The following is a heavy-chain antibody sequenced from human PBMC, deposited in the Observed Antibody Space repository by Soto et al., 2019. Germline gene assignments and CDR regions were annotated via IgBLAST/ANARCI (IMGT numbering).Heavy chain of an antibody. D-gene: IGHD6-13*01. Sequence: GASVKVSCKASGYTFXRYYMHWLRLAPGQGLEWMGLISPSGGSTSYAQKFQGRVTMTRDTSTSTVNMELSSLRSEDTAAYYCARGSLAARYYYGLDVWGHGTTVTVSS. CDR2: ISPSGGST. CDR3: ARGSLAARYYYGLDV. V-gene: IGHV1-46*01. J-gene: IGHJ6*02. CDR1: GYTFXRYY.